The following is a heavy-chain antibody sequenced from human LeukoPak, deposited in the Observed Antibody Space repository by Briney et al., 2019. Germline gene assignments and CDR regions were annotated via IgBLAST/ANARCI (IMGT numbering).Heavy chain of an antibody. Sequence: ASVKVSCKASGYTFTGYYMHWVRQAPGQGLEWMGWINPNSGGTNYAQKFQGRVTMTRDTPISTAYMELSRLRSDDTAVYYCARDKALRGSNLGMDVWGQGTTVTVSS. CDR3: ARDKALRGSNLGMDV. D-gene: IGHD2-15*01. CDR1: GYTFTGYY. J-gene: IGHJ6*02. V-gene: IGHV1-2*02. CDR2: INPNSGGT.